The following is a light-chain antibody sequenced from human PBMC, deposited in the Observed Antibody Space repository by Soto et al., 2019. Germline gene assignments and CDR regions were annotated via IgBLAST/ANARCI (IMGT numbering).Light chain of an antibody. CDR2: GGN. V-gene: IGLV2-23*01. Sequence: QSALTQPASVSGSPGQSITISCTGTSSDVGTYDLVSWYQQHPGKAPKLMIYGGNKRPSGVSNRFSGSKSGNTASLTISGLQAEDEAHYYCCSFAPTTTWVFGGGTKLTVL. J-gene: IGLJ3*02. CDR3: CSFAPTTTWV. CDR1: SSDVGTYDL.